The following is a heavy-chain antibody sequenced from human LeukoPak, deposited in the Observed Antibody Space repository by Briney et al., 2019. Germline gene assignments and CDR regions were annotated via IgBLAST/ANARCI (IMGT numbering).Heavy chain of an antibody. V-gene: IGHV4-61*01. CDR1: GASVSSDSNY. CDR2: ISYTGNT. D-gene: IGHD6-19*01. CDR3: ARSPHNSAWYEKWFDP. Sequence: SETLSLTCTVSGASVSSDSNYWSWIRQPPGKGLEWIGYISYTGNTNYNPSLKSRVTISVGTSKNQFSLKLSSVPAADTAVFYCARSPHNSAWYEKWFDPWGQGTLVTVSS. J-gene: IGHJ5*02.